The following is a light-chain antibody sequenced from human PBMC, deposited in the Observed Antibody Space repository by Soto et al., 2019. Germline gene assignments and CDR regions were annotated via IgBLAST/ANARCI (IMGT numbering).Light chain of an antibody. Sequence: EIMLTQSPGTLSLSPGERATLSCRASQSVSSYYLAWYQQKPGQAPRLLIYAASSRATGIPDRFSGGGSGTDFTLTISRLEPEDFAVYYCQQCGSSPWTFGQGTKLEI. CDR3: QQCGSSPWT. V-gene: IGKV3-20*01. CDR2: AAS. CDR1: QSVSSYY. J-gene: IGKJ1*01.